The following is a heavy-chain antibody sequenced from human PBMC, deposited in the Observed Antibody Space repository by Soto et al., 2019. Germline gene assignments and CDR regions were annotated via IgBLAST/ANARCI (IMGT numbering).Heavy chain of an antibody. CDR3: AKGGGSCCFEN. J-gene: IGHJ4*02. D-gene: IGHD2-15*01. V-gene: IGHV3-23*01. CDR1: GFTFSTYA. CDR2: ISGSGGNST. Sequence: GGSLRLSSAASGFTFSTYAMSWIRQAPGKGLEWVSAISGSGGNSTFYGDSVKGRFTISRDNSKNTLYLQMNSLGAEDTAVYYCAKGGGSCCFENWGRGTLVTVSS.